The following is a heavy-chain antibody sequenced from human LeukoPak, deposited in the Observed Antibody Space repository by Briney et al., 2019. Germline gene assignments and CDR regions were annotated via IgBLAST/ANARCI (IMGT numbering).Heavy chain of an antibody. CDR1: GYSISSGYY. Sequence: SETLSLTCTVSGYSISSGYYWGWIRQPPGKGLEWIGSIYHSGSTYYNPSLKSRVTISVDTSKNQFSLKLSSVTAADTAVYYCARTRGSHIDYWGQGTLVTVSS. D-gene: IGHD3-16*01. CDR2: IYHSGST. V-gene: IGHV4-38-2*02. CDR3: ARTRGSHIDY. J-gene: IGHJ4*02.